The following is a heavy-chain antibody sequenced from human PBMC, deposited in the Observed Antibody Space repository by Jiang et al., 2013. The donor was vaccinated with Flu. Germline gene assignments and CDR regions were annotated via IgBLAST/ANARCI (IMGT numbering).Heavy chain of an antibody. D-gene: IGHD3-10*01. V-gene: IGHV1-3*04. Sequence: GAEVKKPGASVTISCKASGYSFTTYAMHWVRLAPGQRLEWPGWINTDHGGTRYSQKFQGRVTFTRDTSANTAYMELNSLTSEDTGVYYCARMIYSGSGSFYHWFDPWGQGTLVTVSS. CDR1: GYSFTTYA. CDR3: ARMIYSGSGSFYHWFDP. J-gene: IGHJ5*02. CDR2: INTDHGGT.